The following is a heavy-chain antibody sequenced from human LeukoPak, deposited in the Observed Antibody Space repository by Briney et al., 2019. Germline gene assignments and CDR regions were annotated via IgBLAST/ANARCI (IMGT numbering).Heavy chain of an antibody. CDR2: INPNSGGT. CDR1: GYTFTGYY. V-gene: IGHV1-2*02. CDR3: ARDGMYSSSWYLGSYYYYMDV. D-gene: IGHD6-13*01. J-gene: IGHJ6*03. Sequence: ASVKVSCKASGYTFTGYYMHWVRQAPGQGLEWMGWINPNSGGTNYARKFQGRVTMTRDTSISTAYMELSRLRSDDTAVYYCARDGMYSSSWYLGSYYYYMDVWGKGTTVTISS.